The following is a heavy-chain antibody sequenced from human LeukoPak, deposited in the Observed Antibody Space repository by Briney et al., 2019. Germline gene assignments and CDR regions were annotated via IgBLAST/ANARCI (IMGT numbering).Heavy chain of an antibody. CDR2: IYHSGST. CDR3: ARVVVHSGYDPSYYFDY. Sequence: PSETLSLTCTVSGYSISSGGYSWSWIRQPPGKGLEWIGYIYHSGSTYYNPSLKSRVTISVDRSKNQFSLKLSSVTAADTAVYYCARVVVHSGYDPSYYFDYWGQGTLVTVSS. CDR1: GYSISSGGYS. J-gene: IGHJ4*02. V-gene: IGHV4-30-2*01. D-gene: IGHD5-12*01.